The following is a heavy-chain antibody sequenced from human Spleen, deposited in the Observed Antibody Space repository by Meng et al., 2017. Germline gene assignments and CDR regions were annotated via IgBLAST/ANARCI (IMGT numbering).Heavy chain of an antibody. Sequence: QVHRQQTAPELLTSSGTPSPHTRGTGYSVSSRDRLIGVRHPPGKGLEWIAEISHGSGRTNYNPSLKSRVTISLDKSKNQFSLNVNSVTAADTAVYYFVRNEGYSFGAWGQGTLVTVSS. D-gene: IGHD2-21*01. V-gene: IGHV4-4*02. CDR1: GYSVSSRDR. J-gene: IGHJ5*02. CDR3: VRNEGYSFGA. CDR2: ISHGSGRT.